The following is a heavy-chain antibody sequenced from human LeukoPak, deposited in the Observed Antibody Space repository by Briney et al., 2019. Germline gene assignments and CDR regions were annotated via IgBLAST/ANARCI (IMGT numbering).Heavy chain of an antibody. CDR3: AKYGSGSYYGFDY. CDR2: IRYDGSNK. Sequence: PGGSLRLSCAASGFTFSSYGMHWVRQAPGKGLEWVAFIRYDGSNKYYADSVKGRFTISRDNSKNTLYLQMNSLRAEDTAVYYCAKYGSGSYYGFDYWGQGTLVTVSS. V-gene: IGHV3-30*02. D-gene: IGHD3-10*01. J-gene: IGHJ4*02. CDR1: GFTFSSYG.